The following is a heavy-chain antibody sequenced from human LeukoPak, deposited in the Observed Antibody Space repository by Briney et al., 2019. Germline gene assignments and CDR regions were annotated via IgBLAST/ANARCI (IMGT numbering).Heavy chain of an antibody. CDR3: ARDLPTIFGVVISSNYYGMDD. J-gene: IGHJ6*02. D-gene: IGHD3-3*01. CDR1: GFTFSDYY. V-gene: IGHV3-11*01. CDR2: ISSSGSTI. Sequence: GGSLRLSCAACGFTFSDYYMSLIRQAPGKGLEWVSYISSSGSTIYYADSVKGRFTISRDNAKNSLYLQMNSLRAEDTAVYYCARDLPTIFGVVISSNYYGMDDWGQGTTVTVSS.